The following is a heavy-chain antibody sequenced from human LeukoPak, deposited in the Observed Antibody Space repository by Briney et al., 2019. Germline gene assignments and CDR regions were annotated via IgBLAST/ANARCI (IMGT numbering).Heavy chain of an antibody. D-gene: IGHD3-16*01. CDR3: ATDWAWGGFDH. V-gene: IGHV3-43*01. Sequence: GGSLRLSCEVSGFTFNDYTMHWVRQAPGKGLEWVSLISWDSSGTYYAKSVKGRFTISRDNSKNSLYLQMNSLRPEDTAVYYCATDWAWGGFDHWGQGTLVTVSS. J-gene: IGHJ4*02. CDR1: GFTFNDYT. CDR2: ISWDSSGT.